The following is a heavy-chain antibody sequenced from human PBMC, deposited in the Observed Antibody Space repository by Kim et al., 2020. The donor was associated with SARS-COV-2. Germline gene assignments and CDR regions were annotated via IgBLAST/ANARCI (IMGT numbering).Heavy chain of an antibody. CDR1: GGSISSYY. CDR3: AREGQLAADIPGGGMDV. V-gene: IGHV4-59*13. D-gene: IGHD6-25*01. Sequence: SETLSLTCTVSGGSISSYYWSWIRQPPGKGLEWIGYIYYSGSTNYNPSLKSRVTISVDTSKNQFSLKLSSVTAADTAVYYCAREGQLAADIPGGGMDVWGQGTTVTVSS. J-gene: IGHJ6*02. CDR2: IYYSGST.